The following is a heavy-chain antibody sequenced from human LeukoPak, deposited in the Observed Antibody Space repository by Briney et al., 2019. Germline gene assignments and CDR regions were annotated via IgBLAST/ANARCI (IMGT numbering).Heavy chain of an antibody. V-gene: IGHV3-21*01. D-gene: IGHD1-14*01. CDR1: GFTFSSYS. CDR3: ARDRREADAFDI. Sequence: PGGSLRLSCAASGFTFSSYSMNWVRQAPGKGLEWVSSISSSSSYIYYADSVKGRFTISRDNAKNSLYLQMNSLRAEDTAVYYCARDRREADAFDIWGQGTMVTVSS. CDR2: ISSSSSYI. J-gene: IGHJ3*02.